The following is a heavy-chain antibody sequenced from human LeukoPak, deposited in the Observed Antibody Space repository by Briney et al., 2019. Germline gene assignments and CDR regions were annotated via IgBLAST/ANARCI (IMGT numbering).Heavy chain of an antibody. CDR1: GFTFSSYA. D-gene: IGHD6-6*01. J-gene: IGHJ3*02. CDR2: ISYDGSNK. CDR3: ARVDSSTSNGGAFDI. Sequence: GGSLRLSCAASGFTFSSYAMHWVRQAPVKGLEWVAVISYDGSNKYYADSVKGRFTISRDNSKNTLYLQMNSLRAEDTAVYYCARVDSSTSNGGAFDIWGQGTMVTVSS. V-gene: IGHV3-30-3*01.